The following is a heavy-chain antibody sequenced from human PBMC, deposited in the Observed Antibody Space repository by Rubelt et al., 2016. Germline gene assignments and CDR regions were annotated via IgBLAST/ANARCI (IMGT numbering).Heavy chain of an antibody. CDR3: ARTYRYYSDY. V-gene: IGHV4-59*12. D-gene: IGHD1-26*01. CDR1: GGSISSYY. Sequence: GLVKPSETLSLTCTVSGGSISSYYWSWIRQPPGKGLEWIGYVHYSGSTYYNPSLKSRVTISVDTSKNQFSLKVYSVTAADTAVYYCARTYRYYSDYWGQGTLVTVSS. CDR2: VHYSGST. J-gene: IGHJ4*02.